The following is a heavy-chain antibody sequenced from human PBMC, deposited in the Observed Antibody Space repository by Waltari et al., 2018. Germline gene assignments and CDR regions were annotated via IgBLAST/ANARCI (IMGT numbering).Heavy chain of an antibody. Sequence: GLEWVAVISYDGSNKYYADSVKGRFTISRDNSKNTLYLQMNSLRAEDTAVYYCARVGGTKKKGYYYYGMDVWGQGTTVTVSS. J-gene: IGHJ6*02. D-gene: IGHD1-7*01. V-gene: IGHV3-30-3*01. CDR2: ISYDGSNK. CDR3: ARVGGTKKKGYYYYGMDV.